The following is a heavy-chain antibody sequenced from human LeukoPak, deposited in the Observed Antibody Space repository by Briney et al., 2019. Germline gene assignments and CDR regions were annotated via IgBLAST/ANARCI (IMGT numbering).Heavy chain of an antibody. D-gene: IGHD6-6*01. Sequence: GGSLRLSCAASGFTFSSYAMHWVRQAPGKGLEWVAVISYDGSNKYYADSVKGRFTISRDNSKNTLYLQMNSLRAEDTAVYYCARGIAAHTPWFDPWGQETLVTFSS. CDR1: GFTFSSYA. CDR3: ARGIAAHTPWFDP. J-gene: IGHJ5*02. V-gene: IGHV3-30-3*01. CDR2: ISYDGSNK.